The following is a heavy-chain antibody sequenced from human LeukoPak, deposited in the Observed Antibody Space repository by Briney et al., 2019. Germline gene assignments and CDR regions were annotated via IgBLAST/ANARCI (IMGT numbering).Heavy chain of an antibody. CDR1: GGSISSYY. J-gene: IGHJ6*03. V-gene: IGHV4-59*01. CDR3: ARSTFGDYDNYMDV. Sequence: PSETLSLTCTVSGGSISSYYWSWIRQPPGKGLEWIGYIYSSGSTNYNPSLKSRVTISVDTSKNQFSLRLSSVTAADTAVYYCARSTFGDYDNYMDVWGKGTTVTVSS. D-gene: IGHD4-17*01. CDR2: IYSSGST.